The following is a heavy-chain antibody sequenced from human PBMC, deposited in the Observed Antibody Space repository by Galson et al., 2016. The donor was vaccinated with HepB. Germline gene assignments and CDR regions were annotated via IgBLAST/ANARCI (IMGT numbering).Heavy chain of an antibody. V-gene: IGHV3-33*06. CDR1: GFTFSSYG. D-gene: IGHD3-9*01. CDR2: IWYDGSNK. CDR3: AKGDYDVLRYSDH. J-gene: IGHJ4*02. Sequence: SLRLSCAASGFTFSSYGMHWVRQAPGKGLEWVAVIWYDGSNKYYADSVKGRFTISRDNFKSTLYLEMNSLRGEDTAIYYCAKGDYDVLRYSDHWGQGTLVTVSS.